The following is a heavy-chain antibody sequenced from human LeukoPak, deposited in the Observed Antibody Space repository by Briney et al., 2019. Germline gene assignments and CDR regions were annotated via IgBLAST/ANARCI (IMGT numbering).Heavy chain of an antibody. CDR1: GFTFSAYG. Sequence: GGSLRLSCAASGFTFSAYGMHWVRQAPGKGLDWVAIISYDGSNKYYPDSVKGRFTISRDDSKNTLYLQMNSLRTEDTAVYYCAKELTRPNRPVAGLNYWGQGTLVTVSS. D-gene: IGHD6-19*01. V-gene: IGHV3-30*18. CDR3: AKELTRPNRPVAGLNY. J-gene: IGHJ4*02. CDR2: ISYDGSNK.